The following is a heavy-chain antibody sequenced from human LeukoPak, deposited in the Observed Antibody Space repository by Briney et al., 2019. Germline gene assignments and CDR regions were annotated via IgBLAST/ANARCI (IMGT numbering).Heavy chain of an antibody. CDR3: AREYCSSTSCYYSSSSAPYWLDP. CDR2: IYTSGST. CDR1: GGSISSYY. V-gene: IGHV4-4*07. J-gene: IGHJ5*02. D-gene: IGHD2-2*01. Sequence: SETLSLTCTVSGGSISSYYWSWIRRPAGKGLEWIGRIYTSGSTNYNPSLKSRVTMSVDTSKNQFSLKLSSVTAADTAVYYCAREYCSSTSCYYSSSSAPYWLDPWGQGTLVTVSS.